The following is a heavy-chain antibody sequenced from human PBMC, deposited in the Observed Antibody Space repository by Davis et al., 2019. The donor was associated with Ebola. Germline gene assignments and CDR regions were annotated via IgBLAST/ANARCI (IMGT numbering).Heavy chain of an antibody. CDR1: GFNFDVYA. Sequence: GESLKISCVASGFNFDVYAMSWVRQAPGKGLEWVSAISGSGGSTYYADSVKGRFTISRDDAKKSLYLQMDSLRAEDTAVYYCAQQLGDYGGNALRYWGQGTLVTVSS. V-gene: IGHV3-23*01. J-gene: IGHJ4*02. CDR2: ISGSGGST. D-gene: IGHD4-23*01. CDR3: AQQLGDYGGNALRY.